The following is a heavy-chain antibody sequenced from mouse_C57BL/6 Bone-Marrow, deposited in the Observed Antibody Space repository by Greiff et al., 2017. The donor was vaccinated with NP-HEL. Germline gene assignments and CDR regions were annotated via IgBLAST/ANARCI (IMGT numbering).Heavy chain of an antibody. D-gene: IGHD4-1*01. Sequence: EVKVVESGGGLVQPKGSLKLSCAASGFSFNTYAMNWVRQAPGKGLEWVARIRSKSNNYATYYADSVKDRFTISRDDSESMLYLQMNNLKTEDTAMYYCVRRGELGPFAYWGQGTLVTVSA. CDR3: VRRGELGPFAY. CDR1: GFSFNTYA. J-gene: IGHJ3*01. V-gene: IGHV10-1*01. CDR2: IRSKSNNYAT.